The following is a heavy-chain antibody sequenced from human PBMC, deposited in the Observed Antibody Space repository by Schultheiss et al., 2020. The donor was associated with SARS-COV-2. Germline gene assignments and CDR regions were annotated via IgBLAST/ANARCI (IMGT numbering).Heavy chain of an antibody. CDR1: GGSISSYY. V-gene: IGHV4-34*01. J-gene: IGHJ4*02. Sequence: SQTLSLTCTVSGGSISSYYWSWIRQPPGKGLEWIGEINHSGSTNYNPSLKSRVTISVDTSKNQFSLKLSSVTAADTAVYYCARRACSSTSCSPGYFDYWGQGTLVTVSS. CDR2: INHSGST. D-gene: IGHD2-2*01. CDR3: ARRACSSTSCSPGYFDY.